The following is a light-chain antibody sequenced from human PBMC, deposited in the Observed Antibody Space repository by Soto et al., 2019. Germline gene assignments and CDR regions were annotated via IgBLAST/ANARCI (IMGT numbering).Light chain of an antibody. J-gene: IGLJ2*01. CDR3: QTWGAGSVV. V-gene: IGLV4-69*01. CDR1: SEHSTYA. CDR2: IYSDGSH. Sequence: QLVLTQSPSASASLGASVKVTCTLNSEHSTYAIAWHRQQPEKGSRYLMRIYSDGSHVRGDGIPDRFLGSSSGAERHLTISSLQSDDEAEYYCQTWGAGSVVFGGGTKLTVL.